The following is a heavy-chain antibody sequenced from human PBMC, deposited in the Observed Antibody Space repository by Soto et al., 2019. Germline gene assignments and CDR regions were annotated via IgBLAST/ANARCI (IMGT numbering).Heavy chain of an antibody. CDR3: ARRSCAGTSCFFDY. CDR1: GNSFTSTW. D-gene: IGHD1-1*01. Sequence: EVQLVQSGAEVKKPGESLRISCQGSGNSFTSTWINWVRQTPGKGLEWMGRIDPIDSYTYYSPSFKGHVTITVDKSTTTAYLHWSSLKASDTAMYYCARRSCAGTSCFFDYWGQGTLVAVSA. V-gene: IGHV5-10-1*01. CDR2: IDPIDSYT. J-gene: IGHJ4*02.